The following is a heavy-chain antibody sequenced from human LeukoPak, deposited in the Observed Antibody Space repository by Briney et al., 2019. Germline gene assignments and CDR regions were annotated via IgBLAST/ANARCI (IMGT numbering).Heavy chain of an antibody. CDR1: GFTFRNYA. D-gene: IGHD6-13*01. J-gene: IGHJ4*02. V-gene: IGHV3-23*01. CDR2: ISGSGGTT. Sequence: GGSLRLSCTASGFTFRNYAMSWVRQAPGKGLEWVSGISGSGGTTYYADSMRVRFTISRDNTKNTLYLQVNSLRAEDTAVYYCARHISAAGTDYWGPGILVTVSS. CDR3: ARHISAAGTDY.